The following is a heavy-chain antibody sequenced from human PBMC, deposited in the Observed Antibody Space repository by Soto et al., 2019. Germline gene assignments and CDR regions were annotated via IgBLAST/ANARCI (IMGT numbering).Heavy chain of an antibody. CDR3: ARPDEGGYSSNHHYCYALDV. V-gene: IGHV1-69*01. CDR1: GGTFRSYS. Sequence: QVQLVQSGAEVKKPGSSVKVSCKASGGTFRSYSISWVRQAPGQGLEWMGGIIPIFDITNYAQKFQGRVTITADESTSTAYMELSSIGSDDTAVYYCARPDEGGYSSNHHYCYALDVWGQGTTVTV. CDR2: IIPIFDIT. J-gene: IGHJ6*02. D-gene: IGHD3-22*01.